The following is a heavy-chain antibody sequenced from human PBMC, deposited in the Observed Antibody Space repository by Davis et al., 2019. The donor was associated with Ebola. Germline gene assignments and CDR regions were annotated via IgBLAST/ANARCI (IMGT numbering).Heavy chain of an antibody. V-gene: IGHV4-30-2*01. D-gene: IGHD3-3*01. Sequence: SETLSLTCTVSGGSISSSSYSWSWIRQPPGKGLEWIGYIYHSGSTYYNPSLKSRVTISVDRSKNQFSLKLSSVTAADTAVYYCARGYYDGRGWFDPWGQGTLVTVSS. J-gene: IGHJ5*02. CDR2: IYHSGST. CDR3: ARGYYDGRGWFDP. CDR1: GGSISSSSYS.